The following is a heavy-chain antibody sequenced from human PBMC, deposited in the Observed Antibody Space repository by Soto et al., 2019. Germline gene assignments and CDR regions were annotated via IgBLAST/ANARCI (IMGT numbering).Heavy chain of an antibody. D-gene: IGHD2-2*01. V-gene: IGHV3-48*02. CDR3: AMSLGYCSSTSCYEFDY. CDR1: GFTFSSYS. J-gene: IGHJ4*02. CDR2: ISSSSSTI. Sequence: GGSLRLSCAASGFTFSSYSMNWVRQAPGKGLEWVSYISSSSSTIYYADSVKGRFTISRDNAKNSLYLQMNSLRDEDTAVYYCAMSLGYCSSTSCYEFDYWGQGTLVTVSS.